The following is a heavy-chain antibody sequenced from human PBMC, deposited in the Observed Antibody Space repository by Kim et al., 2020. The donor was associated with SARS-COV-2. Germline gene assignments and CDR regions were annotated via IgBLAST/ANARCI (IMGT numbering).Heavy chain of an antibody. CDR3: ARGLVKAGSNWFDP. Sequence: SETLSLTCTVSGGSISSGSYYWSWIRQPAGKGLEWIGRIYTSGSTNYNPSLKSRVTISVDTSKNQFSLKLSSVTAADTAVYYCARGLVKAGSNWFDPWGQGTLVTVSS. CDR1: GGSISSGSYY. D-gene: IGHD2-21*01. CDR2: IYTSGST. V-gene: IGHV4-61*02. J-gene: IGHJ5*02.